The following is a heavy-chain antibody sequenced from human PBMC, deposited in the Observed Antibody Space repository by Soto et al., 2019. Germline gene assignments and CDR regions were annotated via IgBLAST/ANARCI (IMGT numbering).Heavy chain of an antibody. D-gene: IGHD6-13*01. J-gene: IGHJ4*02. V-gene: IGHV3-30*18. CDR2: ISYDGSNE. Sequence: GGSLRLSCAAAGLTFSSYGMHWVRQAPGKGLEWVAHISYDGSNEHYVDSVKGRFTISRDNSKNTLYLQMNSLRAEDTAVYYCAKVSYQSWSIDYWGQGTLVTVAS. CDR1: GLTFSSYG. CDR3: AKVSYQSWSIDY.